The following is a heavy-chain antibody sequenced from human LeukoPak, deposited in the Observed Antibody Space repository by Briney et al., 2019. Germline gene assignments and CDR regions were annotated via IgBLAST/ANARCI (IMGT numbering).Heavy chain of an antibody. CDR3: AKDQYSSSWVYYYYYMDV. V-gene: IGHV3-30*02. Sequence: QAGGSLRLSCAASGFTFSNYGMHWVRQAPGKGLEWLTFIRYDGSDKYYADSVKGRFTISRDNSKNTLYLQMNSLRAEDTAVYYCAKDQYSSSWVYYYYYMDVWGKGTTVTVSS. CDR2: IRYDGSDK. J-gene: IGHJ6*03. CDR1: GFTFSNYG. D-gene: IGHD6-13*01.